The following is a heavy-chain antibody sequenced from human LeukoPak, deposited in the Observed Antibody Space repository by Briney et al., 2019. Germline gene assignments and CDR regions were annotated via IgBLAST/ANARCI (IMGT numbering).Heavy chain of an antibody. CDR2: IIPILGIA. D-gene: IGHD3-3*01. CDR1: GGTFSSYA. J-gene: IGHJ4*02. Sequence: GSSVKVSCKASGGTFSSYAISWVRQAPGQGLEWMGRIIPILGIANYAQKFQGRVTITADKSTSTAYMELSSLRSEDTAVYYCARGHDFEVTAYWGQGTLVTVSS. V-gene: IGHV1-69*04. CDR3: ARGHDFEVTAY.